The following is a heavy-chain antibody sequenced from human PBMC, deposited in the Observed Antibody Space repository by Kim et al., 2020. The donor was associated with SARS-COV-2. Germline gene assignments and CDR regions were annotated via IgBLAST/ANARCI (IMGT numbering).Heavy chain of an antibody. D-gene: IGHD6-19*01. J-gene: IGHJ4*02. CDR3: AKDAVYSSGWPYYFDY. V-gene: IGHV1-46*01. CDR2: INPSGGST. CDR1: GYTFTSYY. Sequence: ASVKVSCKASGYTFTSYYMHWVRQAPGQGLEWMGIINPSGGSTSYAQKFQGRVTMTRDTSTSTVYMELSSLRSEDTAVYYCAKDAVYSSGWPYYFDYWGQGTLVTVSS.